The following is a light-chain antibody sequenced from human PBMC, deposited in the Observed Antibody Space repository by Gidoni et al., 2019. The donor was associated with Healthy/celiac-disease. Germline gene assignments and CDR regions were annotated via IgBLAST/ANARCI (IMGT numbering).Light chain of an antibody. CDR3: QAWDSSTAWV. CDR2: QDS. V-gene: IGLV3-1*01. Sequence: SYELNQPPSVSVAPGQTASITCSGDKLGDKYACWYQQKPGPSPVLVIYQDSKRPSGIPERFSGSHSWYTATLPISVTQAMDEADYYCQAWDSSTAWVFGGGTKLTVL. CDR1: KLGDKY. J-gene: IGLJ3*02.